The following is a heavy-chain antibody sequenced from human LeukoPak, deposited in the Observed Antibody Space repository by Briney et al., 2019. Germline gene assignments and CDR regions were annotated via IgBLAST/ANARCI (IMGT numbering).Heavy chain of an antibody. CDR2: IYTSGST. CDR1: GGSISSGSYY. CDR3: AREVSGRDRQYSSSWYYYYYYMDV. Sequence: SETLSLTCTVSGGSISSGSYYWSWVRQPAGKGLEWIGRIYTSGSTNYNPSLKSRVTISVDTSKNQFSLKLSSVTAADTAVYYCAREVSGRDRQYSSSWYYYYYYMDVWGKGTTVTISS. J-gene: IGHJ6*03. D-gene: IGHD6-13*01. V-gene: IGHV4-61*02.